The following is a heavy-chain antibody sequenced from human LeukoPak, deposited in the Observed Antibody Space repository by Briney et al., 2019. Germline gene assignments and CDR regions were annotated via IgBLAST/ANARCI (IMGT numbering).Heavy chain of an antibody. CDR1: GFTFSSYS. CDR2: ISSRSSYI. V-gene: IGHV3-21*01. CDR3: ARRGASGTIDY. Sequence: GGSLRLSCAASGFTFSSYSMNWVRQAPGKGLEWVSSISSRSSYIYYADSVKGRFTISRDNAKNSLYLQMNSLRAEDTAVYYCARRGASGTIDYWGQGTLVTVSS. J-gene: IGHJ4*02. D-gene: IGHD6-13*01.